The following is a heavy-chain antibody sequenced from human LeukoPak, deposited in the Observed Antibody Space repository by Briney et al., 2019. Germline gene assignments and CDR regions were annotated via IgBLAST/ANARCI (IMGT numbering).Heavy chain of an antibody. J-gene: IGHJ6*03. V-gene: IGHV4-34*01. CDR2: INHSGST. CDR1: GGSFSGYY. Sequence: SETLSLTCAVSGGSFSGYYWSWIRQPPEKGLEWIGEINHSGSTNYNPSLKSRVTISVDTSKNQFSLKLSSVTAADTAVYYCTRGSIAYYYMDVWGKGTTVTISS. CDR3: TRGSIAYYYMDV. D-gene: IGHD3-22*01.